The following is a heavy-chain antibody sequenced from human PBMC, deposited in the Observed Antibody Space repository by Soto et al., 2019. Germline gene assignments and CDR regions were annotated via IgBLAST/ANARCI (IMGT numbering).Heavy chain of an antibody. V-gene: IGHV4-31*03. CDR3: ARGKNWFDP. J-gene: IGHJ5*02. CDR2: IYYSGST. Sequence: PSETLSLTCTVSGGSISSGGYHWSWIRQHPGKGLEWIGYIYYSGSTYYNPSLKSRVTISVDTSKNQFSLKLSSVTAADTAGYYCARGKNWFDPWGQGTLVTVSS. CDR1: GGSISSGGYH.